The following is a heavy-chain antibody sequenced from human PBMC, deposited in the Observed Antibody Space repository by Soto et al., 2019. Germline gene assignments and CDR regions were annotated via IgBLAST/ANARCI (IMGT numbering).Heavy chain of an antibody. Sequence: SGPTLVNPTQTLTLTCTFSGFSLSTSGMCVSWIRQPPGKALEWLARIDWDDDKYYSTSLKTRLTISKDTSKNQVVLTMTNMDPVDTATYCCARMLGSITGPPGWFDPWGQGTLVTVSS. CDR2: IDWDDDK. D-gene: IGHD1-20*01. CDR3: ARMLGSITGPPGWFDP. J-gene: IGHJ5*02. CDR1: GFSLSTSGMC. V-gene: IGHV2-70*11.